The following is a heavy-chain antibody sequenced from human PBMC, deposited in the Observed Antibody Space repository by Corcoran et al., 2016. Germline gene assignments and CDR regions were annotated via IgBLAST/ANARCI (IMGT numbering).Heavy chain of an antibody. J-gene: IGHJ4*02. CDR1: GGTFSSYA. D-gene: IGHD3-10*01. Sequence: QVQLVQSGAEVKKPGSSVKVSCKASGGTFSSYAISWVRQAPGQGLEWMGGIIPIFGTANYAQKFQGRVTITADESTSTAYMELSSLRSEDTAVYYCPRAGNYYGSGSLYFDYWGQGTLVTVSS. CDR3: PRAGNYYGSGSLYFDY. CDR2: IIPIFGTA. V-gene: IGHV1-69*01.